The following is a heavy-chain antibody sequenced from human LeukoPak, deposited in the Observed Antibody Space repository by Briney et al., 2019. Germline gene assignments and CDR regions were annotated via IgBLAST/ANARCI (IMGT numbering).Heavy chain of an antibody. CDR1: GGTFSSYA. J-gene: IGHJ4*02. CDR2: IIPILGIA. V-gene: IGHV1-69*04. Sequence: ASMKVSCKASGGTFSSYAISWVRQAPGQGLEWMGRIIPILGIANYAQKFQGRVTITADKSTSTAYMELSSLRSEDTAVYYCARLYSSGILGNWGQGTLVTVSS. D-gene: IGHD3-22*01. CDR3: ARLYSSGILGN.